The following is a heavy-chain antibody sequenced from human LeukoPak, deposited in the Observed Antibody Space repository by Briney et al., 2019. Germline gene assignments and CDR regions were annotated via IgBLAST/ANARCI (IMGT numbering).Heavy chain of an antibody. CDR1: GYTFTSYD. V-gene: IGHV1-8*01. CDR2: MNPNSGNT. CDR3: ARGLSIAVAGTGGLDFGC. Sequence: ASVKVSCKASGYTFTSYDINWVRQATGQGLEWMGWMNPNSGNTGYAQKFQGRVTMTRNTSISTAYMELSSLRSEDTAVYYCARGLSIAVAGTGGLDFGCWGQGTLVTVSS. D-gene: IGHD6-19*01. J-gene: IGHJ4*02.